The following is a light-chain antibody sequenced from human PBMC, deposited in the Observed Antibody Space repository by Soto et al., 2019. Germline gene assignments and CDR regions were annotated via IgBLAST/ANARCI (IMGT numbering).Light chain of an antibody. CDR3: QQRSNWPPT. CDR1: QSVSSY. J-gene: IGKJ4*01. V-gene: IGKV3-11*01. CDR2: DAS. Sequence: EIVLTQSPGTLSLSPGEIATLSFRASQSVSSYLAWYQQKPGQAPRLLIYDASNRATGIPARFSGSGSGTDFTLTISSLEPEDFAVYYCQQRSNWPPTFGGGTKVDIK.